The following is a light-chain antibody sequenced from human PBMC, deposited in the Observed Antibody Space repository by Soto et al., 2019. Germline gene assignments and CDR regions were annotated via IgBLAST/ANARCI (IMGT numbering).Light chain of an antibody. J-gene: IGKJ5*01. CDR1: RDVGSD. Sequence: TQMTQSPSYLSASLGEEIIITCRASRDVGSDVSWYQQRTGQAPKLLIYAASNLYTGVPSRFSGSGSGTDFTLTISSLQPEEFATYFCQQLNSYPITFGQGTRLE. CDR2: AAS. V-gene: IGKV1-17*01. CDR3: QQLNSYPIT.